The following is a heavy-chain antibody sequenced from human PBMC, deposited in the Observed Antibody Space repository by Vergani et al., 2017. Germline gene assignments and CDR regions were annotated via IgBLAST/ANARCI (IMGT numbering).Heavy chain of an antibody. CDR3: ARVQELYDFWSGYRVRYYYYMDV. Sequence: QVQLQQWGAGLLKPSETLSLTCAVYGGSFSGYYWSWIRQPPGKGLEWIGEINHSGSTNYNPSLKSRVTISVDTSKIQFSLKLSSVTAADTAVYYCARVQELYDFWSGYRVRYYYYMDVWGKGTTVTVSS. CDR2: INHSGST. D-gene: IGHD3-3*01. V-gene: IGHV4-34*01. J-gene: IGHJ6*03. CDR1: GGSFSGYY.